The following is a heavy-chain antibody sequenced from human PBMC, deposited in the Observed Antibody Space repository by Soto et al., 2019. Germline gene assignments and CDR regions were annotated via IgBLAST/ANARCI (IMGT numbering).Heavy chain of an antibody. V-gene: IGHV4-31*03. J-gene: IGHJ4*02. CDR2: INYRGTT. CDR3: ARDAPGAAPY. D-gene: IGHD6-13*01. CDR1: GDSMSSGDYS. Sequence: QVQLQESGPGLVKPSQTLSLTCTVSGDSMSSGDYSWNWIRQHPEKGLEWIGYINYRGTTFYNPSLKSRIAISADTSKNQFSLRLTSVTAADTAMYFCARDAPGAAPYWGQGTLVTVSS.